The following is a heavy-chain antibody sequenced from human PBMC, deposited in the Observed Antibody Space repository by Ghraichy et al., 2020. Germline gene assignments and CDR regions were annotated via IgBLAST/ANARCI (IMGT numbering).Heavy chain of an antibody. J-gene: IGHJ4*02. CDR2: FDPEDGET. CDR1: GYTLTELS. CDR3: ATFGGLIVVPAADY. V-gene: IGHV1-24*01. Sequence: ASVKVSCKVSGYTLTELSMHWVRQAPGKGLEWMGGFDPEDGETIYAQRFQGRVTMTEDTSTDTAYLELRSLTSEDTAVYYCATFGGLIVVPAADYWGQGTLVTVSS. D-gene: IGHD2-2*01.